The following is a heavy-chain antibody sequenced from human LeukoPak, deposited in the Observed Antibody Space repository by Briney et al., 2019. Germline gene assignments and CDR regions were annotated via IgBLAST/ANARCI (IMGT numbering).Heavy chain of an antibody. V-gene: IGHV4-34*01. Sequence: SETLSLTCAVYGGSFSGYYWSWIRQPPGKGLEWIGEINHSGSTNYNPSLKSRVTISVDTSKNQFSLKLSSVTAADTAVYYCAIHIVVVPAAKKKTWFPPGGKGPRVPFSS. D-gene: IGHD2-2*01. CDR3: AIHIVVVPAAKKKTWFPP. CDR1: GGSFSGYY. J-gene: IGHJ5*02. CDR2: INHSGST.